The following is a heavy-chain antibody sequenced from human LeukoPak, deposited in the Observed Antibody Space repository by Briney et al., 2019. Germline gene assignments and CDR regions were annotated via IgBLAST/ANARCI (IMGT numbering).Heavy chain of an antibody. V-gene: IGHV3-21*01. CDR2: ISSSSSYI. Sequence: AGGSLRLSCAASGFTFSSYSMNWVRQAPGKGLEWVSSISSSSSYIYYADSVKGRFTISRDNAKNSLYLQMNSLRAEDTAAYYCARARGDTAMVDYWGQGTLVTVSS. D-gene: IGHD5-18*01. CDR3: ARARGDTAMVDY. J-gene: IGHJ4*02. CDR1: GFTFSSYS.